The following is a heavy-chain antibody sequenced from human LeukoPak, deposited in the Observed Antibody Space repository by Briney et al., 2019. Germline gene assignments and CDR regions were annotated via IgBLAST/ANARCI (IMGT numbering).Heavy chain of an antibody. J-gene: IGHJ4*02. CDR2: ISGSGGST. CDR1: GFTFSSYA. CDR3: AKVLRGYYYDSSGYNVGPPELYYFDY. D-gene: IGHD3-22*01. V-gene: IGHV3-23*01. Sequence: QSGGSLRLSCAASGFTFSSYAMSWVRQAPGKGLEWVSAISGSGGSTYYADSVKGRFTISRDNTKNTLYLQMNSLRAEDTAVYYCAKVLRGYYYDSSGYNVGPPELYYFDYWGQGTLVTVSS.